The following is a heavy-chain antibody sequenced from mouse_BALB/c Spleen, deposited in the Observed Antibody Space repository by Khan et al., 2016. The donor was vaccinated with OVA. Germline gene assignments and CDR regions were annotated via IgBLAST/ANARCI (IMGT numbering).Heavy chain of an antibody. V-gene: IGHV3-2*02. CDR2: ISFSGST. Sequence: EVQLQESGPGLVKPSQSLSLTCTVTGYSITSDFAWNWVRQFPGNKLEWMGYISFSGSTSYGPSLKSRLSITRDTSNNQFFLQLSSVTTEDTATYYCIRSVYYAYAYAMDYWGQGTSVTVSS. CDR1: GYSITSDFA. CDR3: IRSVYYAYAYAMDY. D-gene: IGHD2-2*01. J-gene: IGHJ4*01.